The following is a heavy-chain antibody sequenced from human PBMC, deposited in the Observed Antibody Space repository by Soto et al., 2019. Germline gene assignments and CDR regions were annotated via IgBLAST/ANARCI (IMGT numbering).Heavy chain of an antibody. J-gene: IGHJ6*02. CDR2: IYPGDSDT. V-gene: IGHV5-51*01. Sequence: GESLKISCKGSGYSFTSYWIGWVRQMPGKGLEWMGIIYPGDSDTRYSPSFQGQVTISADKSISTAYLQWSSLKASDTAMYYCARATPNGYSSGWYSGDYYYYGMDVWGQGTTVTVSS. D-gene: IGHD6-19*01. CDR3: ARATPNGYSSGWYSGDYYYYGMDV. CDR1: GYSFTSYW.